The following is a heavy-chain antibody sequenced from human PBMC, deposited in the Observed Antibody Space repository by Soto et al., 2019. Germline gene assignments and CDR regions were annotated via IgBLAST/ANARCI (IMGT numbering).Heavy chain of an antibody. CDR2: TSYRQNT. CDR3: ARLDYSDDSGRFIGAFDI. Sequence: ETRSLTCTVCGGSISSDHWRWLRQRPGKGTEDIRYTSYRQNTNYNPSLRSRVTISVDTSKNQFSLQLSSVTAADTAVYYCARLDYSDDSGRFIGAFDIWGQGTMVP. CDR1: GGSISSDH. J-gene: IGHJ3*02. V-gene: IGHV4-59*01. D-gene: IGHD3-22*01.